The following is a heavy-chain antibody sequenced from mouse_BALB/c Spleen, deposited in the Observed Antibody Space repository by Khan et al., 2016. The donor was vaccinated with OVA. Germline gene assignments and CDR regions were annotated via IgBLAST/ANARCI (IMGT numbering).Heavy chain of an antibody. J-gene: IGHJ2*01. CDR2: INPTSGYT. CDR3: ARDRIDY. V-gene: IGHV1-7*01. Sequence: QLKQSGAELAKPGASVKMSCKASGYTFTSYWMHWIKQRPGQGLEWIGYINPTSGYTDYNQKFKDKATLTADKSSSTAYMQLSSLTSDDSAVYYCARDRIDYWGQGTALTVSS. CDR1: GYTFTSYW.